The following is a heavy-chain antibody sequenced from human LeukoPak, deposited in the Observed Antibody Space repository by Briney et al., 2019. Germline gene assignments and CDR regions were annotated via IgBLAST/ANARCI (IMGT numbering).Heavy chain of an antibody. CDR2: ISSSSSYI. CDR1: GFVFSNYA. CDR3: ARDAGDDFDY. D-gene: IGHD4-17*01. V-gene: IGHV3-21*01. Sequence: GSLRLSCAASGFVFSNYAMNWVRQAPGKGLEWVSSISSSSSYIYYADSVKGRFTISRDNAKNSLYLQMNSLRAEDTAVYYCARDAGDDFDYWGQGTLVTVSS. J-gene: IGHJ4*02.